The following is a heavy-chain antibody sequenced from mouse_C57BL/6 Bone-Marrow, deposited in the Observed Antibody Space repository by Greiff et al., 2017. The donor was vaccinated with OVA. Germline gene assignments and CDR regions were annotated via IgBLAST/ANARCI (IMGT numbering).Heavy chain of an antibody. CDR3: ASLLTGDWYFDV. J-gene: IGHJ1*03. Sequence: EVMLVESGGGLVQPGGSLKLSCAASGFTFSDYYMYWVRQTPEKRLEWVAYISNGGGSTYYPDTVKGRFTISRDNSKNTLYLRMSRLKSEDTSMYYCASLLTGDWYFDVWGTGTTVTVSS. V-gene: IGHV5-12*01. CDR2: ISNGGGST. D-gene: IGHD4-1*01. CDR1: GFTFSDYY.